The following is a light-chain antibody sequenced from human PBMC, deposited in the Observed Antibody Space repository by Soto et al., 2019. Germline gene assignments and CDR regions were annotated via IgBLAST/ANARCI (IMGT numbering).Light chain of an antibody. CDR2: DAA. Sequence: DLQMTQSPYSLSAAVGDRVTIACRASQNINTYLNWYQQKPGKAPKLLIFDAASLQSGVPSRFSGGGSRTDFTLTITSLQPEDFATYYCQQTSSAPFTFGPGTKVDI. CDR3: QQTSSAPFT. J-gene: IGKJ3*01. CDR1: QNINTY. V-gene: IGKV1-39*01.